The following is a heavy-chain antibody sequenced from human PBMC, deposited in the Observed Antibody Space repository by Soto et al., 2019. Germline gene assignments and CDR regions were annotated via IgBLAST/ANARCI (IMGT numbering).Heavy chain of an antibody. D-gene: IGHD3-9*01. V-gene: IGHV4-61*03. CDR1: GGSVSSGSYY. J-gene: IGHJ6*02. Sequence: QVQLQESGPGLVKPSETLSLTCTVSGGSVSSGSYYWSWIRQPPGKGLEWIGYIYYSGSTNYNPSRKDRVTISVDTSKNHFSLKLSSVTAADTAVYYCARDAPYYDILTGYHYYGMDVWGQGTTVTVSS. CDR2: IYYSGST. CDR3: ARDAPYYDILTGYHYYGMDV.